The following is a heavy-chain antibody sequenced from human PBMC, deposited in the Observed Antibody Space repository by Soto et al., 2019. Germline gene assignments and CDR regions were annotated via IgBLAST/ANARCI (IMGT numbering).Heavy chain of an antibody. D-gene: IGHD3-10*01. J-gene: IGHJ4*02. V-gene: IGHV4-34*01. CDR3: ARVGRAIRGIITYDY. CDR1: GASFGGYY. Sequence: QVQLQQWGAGHLKPSETLSLNCAVYGASFGGYYWNWIRQPPGKGLEWIGDITHTGGTNYNPSLKGRVTISIDKSKSQFSLNLTSETAADTAVYYCARVGRAIRGIITYDYWGPGTLVTVSS. CDR2: ITHTGGT.